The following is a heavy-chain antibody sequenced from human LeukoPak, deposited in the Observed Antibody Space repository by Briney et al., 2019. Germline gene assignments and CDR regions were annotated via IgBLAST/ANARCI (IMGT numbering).Heavy chain of an antibody. D-gene: IGHD3-16*02. CDR2: IYYSGST. CDR1: GGSISSYY. V-gene: IGHV4-59*01. CDR3: AREFAYDYVWGSYRYPRTFDY. J-gene: IGHJ4*02. Sequence: SETLSLTCTVSGGSISSYYWSWIRQPPGKGLEWIGYIYYSGSTNYNPSLKSRVTISVDTSKNQFSLKLSSVTAADTAVYYCAREFAYDYVWGSYRYPRTFDYWGQGTLVTVSS.